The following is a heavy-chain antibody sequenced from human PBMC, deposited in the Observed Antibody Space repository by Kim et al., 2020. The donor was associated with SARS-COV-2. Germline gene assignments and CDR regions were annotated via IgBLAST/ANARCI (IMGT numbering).Heavy chain of an antibody. Sequence: YSHSVKSSFTISRDNAKNSLYLQMKSVRVDDTALYHCARDIDSSAYTVDSWGQGTLVTVSS. J-gene: IGHJ4*02. V-gene: IGHV3-9*01. D-gene: IGHD3-22*01. CDR3: ARDIDSSAYTVDS.